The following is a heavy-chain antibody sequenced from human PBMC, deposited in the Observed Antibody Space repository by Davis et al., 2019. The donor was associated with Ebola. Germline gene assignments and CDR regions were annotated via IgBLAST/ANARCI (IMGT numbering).Heavy chain of an antibody. J-gene: IGHJ4*02. CDR1: GHSFGSQW. CDR3: ARRSDGYTDY. V-gene: IGHV5-51*01. CDR2: IYPADSDT. D-gene: IGHD5-24*01. Sequence: GESLKISCKGSGHSFGSQWIGWVRQRPGKALEWMGIIYPADSDTRYSPSFQGQVTISVDKSMNTAYLQWSSLKASDTAMYYCARRSDGYTDYWGQGTLVIVSS.